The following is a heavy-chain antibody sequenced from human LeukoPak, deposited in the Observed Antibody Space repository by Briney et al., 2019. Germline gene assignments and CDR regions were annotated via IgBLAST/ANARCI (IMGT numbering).Heavy chain of an antibody. V-gene: IGHV1-69*13. CDR3: ARNDFWSGQPYYYYYYMDV. CDR1: GGTFSSYA. J-gene: IGHJ6*03. D-gene: IGHD3-3*01. CDR2: IIPIFGTA. Sequence: ASVKVSCKASGGTFSSYAISWVRQAPGQGLEWMGGIIPIFGTANYAQKFQGRVTITADESTSTAYMELSSLRSEDTAVYYCARNDFWSGQPYYYYYYMDVWGKGTTVTVSS.